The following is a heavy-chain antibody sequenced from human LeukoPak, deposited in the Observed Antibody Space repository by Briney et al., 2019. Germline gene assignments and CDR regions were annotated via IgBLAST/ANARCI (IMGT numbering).Heavy chain of an antibody. CDR1: GGSISSYY. CDR3: ARTGESHAFDI. V-gene: IGHV4-59*01. D-gene: IGHD3-16*01. Sequence: PSETLSLTSTVSGGSISSYYWSWIRQPPGKGLEWIGYIYYSGSTNYNPSLKSRVTISVETSKNEFSLKLRSVTAADTAVYYCARTGESHAFDIWGQGTMVTVSS. CDR2: IYYSGST. J-gene: IGHJ3*02.